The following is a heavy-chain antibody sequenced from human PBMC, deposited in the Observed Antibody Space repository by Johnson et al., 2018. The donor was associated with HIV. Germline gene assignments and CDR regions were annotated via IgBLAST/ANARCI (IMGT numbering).Heavy chain of an antibody. CDR1: GFTFDDYA. J-gene: IGHJ3*02. CDR3: ARERRSTNTWYVRDAFDI. CDR2: FTLDGDRT. V-gene: IGHV3-20*04. D-gene: IGHD2-2*01. Sequence: VQLVESGGGVVRPGGSLRLSCAASGFTFDDYAMNWVRQAPGKGLEWVSGFTLDGDRTAYADSVTGRFTISRDNAKKSLYVQMNSLRAEDTALYYCARERRSTNTWYVRDAFDIWGQGTMVTVSS.